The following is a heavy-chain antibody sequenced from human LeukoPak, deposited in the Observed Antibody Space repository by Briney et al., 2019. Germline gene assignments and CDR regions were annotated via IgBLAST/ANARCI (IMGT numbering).Heavy chain of an antibody. CDR3: ARRKYYDFWSGYLGAFDI. Sequence: GESLKISCKGSGYSFTSYWIGWVRQMPGKGLEWMGIIYPGDSDTRYSPSFQGQVTISADKSISTAYLQWSSLKASDTAMYYCARRKYYDFWSGYLGAFDIWGQGTMVTVSS. V-gene: IGHV5-51*01. CDR1: GYSFTSYW. D-gene: IGHD3-3*01. CDR2: IYPGDSDT. J-gene: IGHJ3*02.